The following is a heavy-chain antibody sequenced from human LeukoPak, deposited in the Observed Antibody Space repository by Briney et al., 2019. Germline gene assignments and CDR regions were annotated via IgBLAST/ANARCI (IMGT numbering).Heavy chain of an antibody. CDR3: AKRGTVHVVDTAMAGGLSFDY. D-gene: IGHD5-18*01. J-gene: IGHJ4*02. Sequence: GGSLRLSCAASGFTFSSYGMHWVRQAPGKGLEWVAFIRYDGSNKYYADSVKGRFTISRDNSKNTLYLQRNSLRAEDTAVYYCAKRGTVHVVDTAMAGGLSFDYWGQGTLVTVSS. V-gene: IGHV3-30*02. CDR1: GFTFSSYG. CDR2: IRYDGSNK.